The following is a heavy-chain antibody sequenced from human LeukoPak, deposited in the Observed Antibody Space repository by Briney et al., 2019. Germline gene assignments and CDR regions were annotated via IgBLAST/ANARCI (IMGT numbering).Heavy chain of an antibody. CDR3: ARVSDISVAAYFDY. CDR2: INHSGST. J-gene: IGHJ4*02. CDR1: GGSFSGYY. V-gene: IGHV4-34*01. Sequence: SETLSLTCAVYGGSFSGYYWSWIRQPPGKGLEWIGEINHSGSTNYNPSLKSRVTISVDTSKNQFSLKLSSVTAADTAVYYCARVSDISVAAYFDYWGQGTLVTVSS. D-gene: IGHD6-19*01.